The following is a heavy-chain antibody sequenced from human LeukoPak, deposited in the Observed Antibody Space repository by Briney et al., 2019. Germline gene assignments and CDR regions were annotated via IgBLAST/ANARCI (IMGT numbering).Heavy chain of an antibody. CDR1: GGSFSGYF. CDR3: ARRGSGWNR. J-gene: IGHJ4*02. D-gene: IGHD6-19*01. Sequence: SETLSLTCAVYGGSFSGYFWGWIRQPPGKGLEWIGEIIHNGSTNYHPSLKSRVTVSLDTSSNQFSLKLSSVTAADTAVYYCARRGSGWNRWGQGTLVTVSS. CDR2: IIHNGST. V-gene: IGHV4-34*12.